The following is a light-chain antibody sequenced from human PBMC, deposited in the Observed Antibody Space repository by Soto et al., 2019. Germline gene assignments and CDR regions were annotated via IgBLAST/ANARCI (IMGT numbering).Light chain of an antibody. CDR1: QTISTC. V-gene: IGKV1-5*01. CDR2: DSS. J-gene: IGKJ1*01. Sequence: GDRGTSTWRASQTISTCMAWYQQKPWKAPTLLVYDSSTLQIGVASRFSGSGSGTEFTLIISGLQPDDSATYYCQQYTNTNNPWMFGQRCKVDIK. CDR3: QQYTNTNNPWM.